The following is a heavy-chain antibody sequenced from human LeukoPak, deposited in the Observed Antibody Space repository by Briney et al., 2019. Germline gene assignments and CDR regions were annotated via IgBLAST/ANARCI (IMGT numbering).Heavy chain of an antibody. CDR1: GFTFSSYE. V-gene: IGHV3-48*03. CDR2: ISSSGSTI. Sequence: PGGSLRLSCAASGFTFSSYEMNWVRQAPGKGLEWVSYISSSGSTIYYADSVKGRFTISRDNAKNSLYLQMNSLRAEDTAVYYCARPFTVWEGLEAFDIWGQGTMVTVSS. CDR3: ARPFTVWEGLEAFDI. J-gene: IGHJ3*02. D-gene: IGHD1-26*01.